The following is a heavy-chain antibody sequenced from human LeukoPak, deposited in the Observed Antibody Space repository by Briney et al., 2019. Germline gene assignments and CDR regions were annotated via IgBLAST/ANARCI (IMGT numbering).Heavy chain of an antibody. CDR1: GGSFSDYY. CDR2: INHSGSA. D-gene: IGHD3-9*01. CDR3: ARGGAGDILTGYWSTFDY. J-gene: IGHJ4*02. V-gene: IGHV4-34*01. Sequence: SETLSLTCVVYGGSFSDYYWSWVRQPPGKGLEWIGEINHSGSAKYNPSLKSRVTMSIHTSNNQFSLKLSSVTAADTAVYYCARGGAGDILTGYWSTFDYWGQGTLVTVSS.